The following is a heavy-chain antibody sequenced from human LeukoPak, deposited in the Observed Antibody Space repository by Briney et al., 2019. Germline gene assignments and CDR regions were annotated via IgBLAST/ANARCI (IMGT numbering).Heavy chain of an antibody. J-gene: IGHJ4*02. CDR3: ARGIAARRAIDY. CDR1: GGSISSYY. V-gene: IGHV4-34*01. D-gene: IGHD6-6*01. Sequence: SETLSLTCTVSGGSISSYYWSWIRQPPGKGLEWIGEINHSGSTNYNPSLKSRVTISVDTSKNQFSLKLSSVTAADTAVYYCARGIAARRAIDYWGQGTLVTVSS. CDR2: INHSGST.